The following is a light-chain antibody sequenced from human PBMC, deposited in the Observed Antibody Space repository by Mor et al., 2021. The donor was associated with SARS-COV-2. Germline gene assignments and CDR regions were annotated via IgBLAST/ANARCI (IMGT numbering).Light chain of an antibody. Sequence: IRNFLNWYQHTPGKAPKLLIYDASNLETGVPSRFSGSGSGTDFTFTIISLQPEDIASYYCQQYNNYFPRLTFGGG. J-gene: IGKJ4*01. CDR1: IRNF. CDR3: QQYNNYFPRLT. V-gene: IGKV1-33*01. CDR2: DAS.